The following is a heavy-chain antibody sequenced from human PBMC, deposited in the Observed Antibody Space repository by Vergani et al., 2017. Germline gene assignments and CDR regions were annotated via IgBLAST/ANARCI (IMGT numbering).Heavy chain of an antibody. CDR2: IWDDGSNK. V-gene: IGHV3-33*01. CDR3: ARDRIGGGDGGAFEI. D-gene: IGHD2-21*01. J-gene: IGHJ3*02. CDR1: GFTFSSYG. Sequence: QVQLVESGGGVVQPGRSLRLSCAASGFTFSSYGMHWVRQAPGKGLEWVAVIWDDGSNKYYADSVKGRFTISRDNSKNTLYLQMNSLRAEDTAVYYCARDRIGGGDGGAFEIWGQGTMVTVSS.